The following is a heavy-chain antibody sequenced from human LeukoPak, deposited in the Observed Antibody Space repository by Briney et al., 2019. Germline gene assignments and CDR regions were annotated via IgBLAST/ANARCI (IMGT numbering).Heavy chain of an antibody. CDR3: VTELRAYFDWSSFDC. J-gene: IGHJ4*02. CDR1: GFTFSSCA. Sequence: GRSLRLSCAASGFTFSSCAMHWVRQAPGEGLQWVATISYDGRNKYYADSVKGRFTISRDNSKNTLYLQMNSLRAEDTAVYYCVTELRAYFDWSSFDCWGQGTLVTVSS. D-gene: IGHD3-9*01. CDR2: ISYDGRNK. V-gene: IGHV3-30*04.